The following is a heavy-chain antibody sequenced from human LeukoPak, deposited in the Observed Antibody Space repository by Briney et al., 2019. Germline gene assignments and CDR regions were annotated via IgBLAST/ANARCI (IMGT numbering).Heavy chain of an antibody. V-gene: IGHV4-59*01. D-gene: IGHD1-26*01. CDR1: SGAFKNYY. CDR2: FLYSGST. CDR3: ATLVYSGSRYHFDT. Sequence: SETLSLTCAVSSGAFKNYYWTWVRQPPGQGLEGIGDFLYSGSTTYKASLDSRLIISVDNSKNTVSLRLFSVTAADTAVYYCATLVYSGSRYHFDTWGQGTLVTVSS. J-gene: IGHJ4*02.